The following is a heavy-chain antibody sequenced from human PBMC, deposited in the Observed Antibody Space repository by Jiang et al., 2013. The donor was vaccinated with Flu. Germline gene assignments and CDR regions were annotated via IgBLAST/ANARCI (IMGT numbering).Heavy chain of an antibody. CDR2: LLKWDH. Sequence: YRSWIRQPQEGTGVDWIHLLKWDHQVXPPPSKSRVTMSLDTSKKEFSLKLSSVTAADTAVYYCARDLGWAYYYDSSGHWGYYYGMDVWGQGTTVTVSS. J-gene: IGHJ6*02. D-gene: IGHD3-22*01. CDR3: ARDLGWAYYYDSSGHWGYYYGMDV. V-gene: IGHV4-59*01. CDR1: Y.